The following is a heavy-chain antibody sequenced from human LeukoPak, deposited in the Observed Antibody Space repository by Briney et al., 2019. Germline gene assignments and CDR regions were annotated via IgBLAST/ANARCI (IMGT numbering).Heavy chain of an antibody. Sequence: GESLRLSCAASGFTFSSYAMSWVRQAPGKGLEWVSAISGSGGSTYYADSVKGRFTISRDNSKNTLYLQMNSLRAEDTAVYYCAKVARVVVAATQRSAFDIWGQGTMVTVSS. D-gene: IGHD2-15*01. CDR3: AKVARVVVAATQRSAFDI. V-gene: IGHV3-23*01. J-gene: IGHJ3*02. CDR1: GFTFSSYA. CDR2: ISGSGGST.